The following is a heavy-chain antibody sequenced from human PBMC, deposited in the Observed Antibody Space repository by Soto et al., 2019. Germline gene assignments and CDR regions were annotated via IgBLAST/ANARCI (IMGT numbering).Heavy chain of an antibody. CDR3: AXHQYKYGCFD. V-gene: IGHV4-39*01. J-gene: IGHJ4*01. Sequence: SETLSLTCSVSGGSISSIGNYWGWVRQPPGKGLELIGTIYFAGNTYYNPSLKSRVTISVDTSKNQFSLRLGFVTAADTAVYYCAXHQYKYGCFD. CDR2: IYFAGNT. D-gene: IGHD5-18*01. CDR1: GGSISSIGNY.